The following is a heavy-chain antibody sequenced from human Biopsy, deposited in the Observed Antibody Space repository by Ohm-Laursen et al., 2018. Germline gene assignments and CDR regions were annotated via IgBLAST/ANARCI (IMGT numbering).Heavy chain of an antibody. D-gene: IGHD3-22*01. Sequence: SVKVSCKASGGTFSSYIFAWVRQAPGQRPEWMGDVMPFFGTAQYAPKLQGRVSMTADKTTYIAYMELTSLTSEDTAVYFCARHYYDTSGYNWFDPWGQGTLVTVS. V-gene: IGHV1-69*06. CDR2: VMPFFGTA. J-gene: IGHJ5*02. CDR3: ARHYYDTSGYNWFDP. CDR1: GGTFSSYI.